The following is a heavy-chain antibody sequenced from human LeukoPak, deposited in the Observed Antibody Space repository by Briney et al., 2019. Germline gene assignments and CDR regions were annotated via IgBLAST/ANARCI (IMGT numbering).Heavy chain of an antibody. V-gene: IGHV4-39*07. CDR2: IYYSGST. D-gene: IGHD3/OR15-3a*01. Sequence: PSETLSLICTVSGGSISSSSYYWGWIRQPPGKGLEWIGNIYYSGSTYYNPSLKSRVTISVDTSKNQFSLRLSSVTAADTAVYYCARDPDFWTGYYYFDYWGQGILVTVSS. J-gene: IGHJ4*02. CDR3: ARDPDFWTGYYYFDY. CDR1: GGSISSSSYY.